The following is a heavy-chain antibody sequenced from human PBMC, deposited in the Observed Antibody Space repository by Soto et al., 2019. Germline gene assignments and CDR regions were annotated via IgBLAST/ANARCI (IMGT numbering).Heavy chain of an antibody. CDR2: ISYDGSNK. D-gene: IGHD6-13*01. V-gene: IGHV3-30-3*01. Sequence: QVQLVESGGGVVQPGRSLRLSCAASGFTFSSYAMHWVRQAPGKGLEWVAVISYDGSNKYYADSVKGRFTISRDNSKNTLDLQMNSLRAEDTAVYYCARDKNLIAAAGTQDYWGQGTLVTVSS. CDR3: ARDKNLIAAAGTQDY. CDR1: GFTFSSYA. J-gene: IGHJ4*02.